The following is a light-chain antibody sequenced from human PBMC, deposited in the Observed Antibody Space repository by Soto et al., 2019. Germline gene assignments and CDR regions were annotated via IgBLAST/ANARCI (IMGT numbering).Light chain of an antibody. V-gene: IGKV1-5*03. Sequence: DIQMTQSPSTLSASVGDRVTITCRASQSIGGWLAWYQQKAGKAPKGLIYATSTIQSGVPSRFSGSGSGTQFTLTISSLQPDDSATYYCQQYNTWWTFGQGTKVEVK. CDR2: ATS. CDR3: QQYNTWWT. J-gene: IGKJ1*01. CDR1: QSIGGW.